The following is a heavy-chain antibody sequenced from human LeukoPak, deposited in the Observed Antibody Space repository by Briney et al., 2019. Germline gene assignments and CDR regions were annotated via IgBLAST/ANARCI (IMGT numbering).Heavy chain of an antibody. V-gene: IGHV1-8*03. CDR3: ARGRLYANEGVYYYYDYMDG. CDR1: GYTFTSYD. J-gene: IGHJ6*03. Sequence: PSGSLKVSCKASGYTFTSYDINWVRQATGQGLEWMGWMNPNSGNTGYAQKFQGRVTITRDTSISTAYMELSSLRSEDTAVYYCARGRLYANEGVYYYYDYMDGWGKGTTVTVSS. D-gene: IGHD2-8*01. CDR2: MNPNSGNT.